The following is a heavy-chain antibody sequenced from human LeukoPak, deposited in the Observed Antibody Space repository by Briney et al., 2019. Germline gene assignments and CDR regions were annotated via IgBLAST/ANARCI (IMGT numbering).Heavy chain of an antibody. J-gene: IGHJ6*03. CDR1: GGSISSSSYY. CDR3: TRAASSGPLFTYHMDV. CDR2: IYYTGSS. D-gene: IGHD3-22*01. V-gene: IGHV4-39*07. Sequence: SETLSLTCTVSGGSISSSSYYWGWIRQPPGKGLEWMGSIYYTGSSHYNPSLKSRATISVDTSKNQFSLKLTSVTAADTAVYYCTRAASSGPLFTYHMDVWGKGTTVTVSS.